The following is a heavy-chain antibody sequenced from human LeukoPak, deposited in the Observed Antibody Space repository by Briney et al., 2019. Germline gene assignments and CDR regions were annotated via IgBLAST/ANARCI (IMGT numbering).Heavy chain of an antibody. CDR3: AREVYEYVWGSYRGEFDY. V-gene: IGHV3-11*06. D-gene: IGHD3-16*02. J-gene: IGHJ4*02. Sequence: GGSLRLSCAASGFTFSDYYMSWIRQAPGKGLEWVSYISSSSSYTNYADSVKGRFTISRDNAKNSLYLQMNSLRAEDTAVYYCAREVYEYVWGSYRGEFDYWGQGTLVTVSS. CDR2: ISSSSSYT. CDR1: GFTFSDYY.